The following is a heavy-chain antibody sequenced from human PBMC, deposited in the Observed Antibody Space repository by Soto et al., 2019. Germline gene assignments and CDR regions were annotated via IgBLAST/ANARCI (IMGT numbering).Heavy chain of an antibody. Sequence: QITLKESGPTLVKPTQTVTLTCTLSGFSISTSGVGVGWIRQPPGKALEWLALIYWDDDKRYSPSLKSRLNVAKDTSKNQVVLTIADMDPVDTATYYCAHRRSMGRVISWDYGDFDYWGQGTLVTVSS. V-gene: IGHV2-5*02. CDR2: IYWDDDK. CDR3: AHRRSMGRVISWDYGDFDY. J-gene: IGHJ4*02. D-gene: IGHD4-17*01. CDR1: GFSISTSGVG.